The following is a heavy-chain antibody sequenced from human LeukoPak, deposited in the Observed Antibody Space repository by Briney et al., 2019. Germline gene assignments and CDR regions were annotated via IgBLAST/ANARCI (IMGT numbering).Heavy chain of an antibody. CDR3: ARGGFGNVVDY. V-gene: IGHV4-39*07. J-gene: IGHJ4*02. D-gene: IGHD3-10*01. Sequence: SETLSLTCTVSGGSISTSNYYWGWIRQPPGKGLEWIGNIFYSGSTYYSPSLRSRVTISLDTSRNQFSLKLNSVTAADTAVYYCARGGFGNVVDYWGQGTLVTVSS. CDR2: IFYSGST. CDR1: GGSISTSNYY.